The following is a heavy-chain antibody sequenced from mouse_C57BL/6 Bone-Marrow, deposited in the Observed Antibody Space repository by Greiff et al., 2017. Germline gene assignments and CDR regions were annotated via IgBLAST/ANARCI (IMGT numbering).Heavy chain of an antibody. J-gene: IGHJ2*01. CDR1: GYTFTSYW. Sequence: QVQLQQPGAELVKPGASVKVSCKAPGYTFTSYWMHWVKQRPGQGLEWIGNIYPSDSETHYNQKFKDKATLTVDKSSSTAYMQLSSLTSEDSAVYYCARMVTTGRCDYWGQGTTLTVSS. CDR2: IYPSDSET. CDR3: ARMVTTGRCDY. V-gene: IGHV1-61*01. D-gene: IGHD2-2*01.